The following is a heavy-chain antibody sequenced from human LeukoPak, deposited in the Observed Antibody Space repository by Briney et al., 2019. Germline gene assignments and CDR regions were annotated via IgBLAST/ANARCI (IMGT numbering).Heavy chain of an antibody. D-gene: IGHD3-10*01. CDR2: IDTTTGSP. CDR3: VRGTPTPGMDY. CDR1: GYPFSAHF. V-gene: IGHV7-4-1*02. Sequence: ASVRVSCKASGYPFSAHFLNWVRQAPGQGLEWMGNIDTTTGSPRYAQDFTGRFVFSLDTSVSTAYLQITSLKADDTAAYYCVRGTPTPGMDYWGQGTQVTVSS. J-gene: IGHJ4*02.